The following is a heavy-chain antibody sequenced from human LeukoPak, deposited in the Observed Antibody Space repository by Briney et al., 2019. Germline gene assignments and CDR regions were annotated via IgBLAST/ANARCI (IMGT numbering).Heavy chain of an antibody. J-gene: IGHJ4*02. CDR3: TRGLGSFDY. CDR1: XA. Sequence: XAISXXXQAPGQGLEWFVGIIPIFGTANYAQKFQGRVTITADESTGTAYMELSSLRSEDTAVYYCTRGLGSFDYWGQGTLVTVSS. CDR2: IIPIFGTA. V-gene: IGHV1-69*01. D-gene: IGHD7-27*01.